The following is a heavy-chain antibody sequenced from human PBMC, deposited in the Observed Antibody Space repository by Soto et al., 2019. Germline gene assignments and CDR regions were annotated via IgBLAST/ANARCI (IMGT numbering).Heavy chain of an antibody. CDR3: ARDSEVNDYGMDV. V-gene: IGHV4-59*01. Sequence: SETLSLTCTVSGGSISSYYWGWIRQPPGKGLEWIGYIYYSGSTNYNPSLKSRVTISVDTSKNQFSLKLSSVTAADTAVYYCARDSEVNDYGMDVWGQGTTVTVSS. D-gene: IGHD2-21*01. J-gene: IGHJ6*02. CDR1: GGSISSYY. CDR2: IYYSGST.